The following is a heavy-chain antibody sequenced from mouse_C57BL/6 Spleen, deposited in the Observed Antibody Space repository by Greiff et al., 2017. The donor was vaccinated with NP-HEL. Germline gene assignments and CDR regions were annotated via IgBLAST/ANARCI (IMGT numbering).Heavy chain of an antibody. CDR1: GYTFTDYN. CDR3: ARSYSWYFDV. Sequence: EVQLQQSGPELVKPGASVKIPCKASGYTFTDYNLDWVKQSHGKSLEWIGNIYPNNGGTIYNQKFKGKATLTVQKSSSTAYMELRSLTSEDTAVYYCARSYSWYFDVWGTGTTVTVSS. V-gene: IGHV1-18*01. CDR2: IYPNNGGT. D-gene: IGHD2-12*01. J-gene: IGHJ1*03.